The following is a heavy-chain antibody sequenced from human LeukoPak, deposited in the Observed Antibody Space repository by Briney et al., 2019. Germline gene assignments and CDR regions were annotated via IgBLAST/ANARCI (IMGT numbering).Heavy chain of an antibody. Sequence: SETLPLTCTVSGGSISTYYWGWIRQPPGQGLEWIGYRYTSGTTYYNPSLNIRVSILVYTSTNQLSLWLSSVTAADTAVYYSARHPSWSSGIHALDIWGQGTMVTVSS. CDR1: GGSISTYY. V-gene: IGHV4-4*09. D-gene: IGHD3-10*01. J-gene: IGHJ3*02. CDR2: RYTSGTT. CDR3: ARHPSWSSGIHALDI.